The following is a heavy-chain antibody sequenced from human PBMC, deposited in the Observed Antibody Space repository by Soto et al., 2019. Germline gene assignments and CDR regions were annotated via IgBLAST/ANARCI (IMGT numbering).Heavy chain of an antibody. J-gene: IGHJ6*02. CDR2: IGTAGDT. CDR1: GFTFSSYD. D-gene: IGHD6-13*01. CDR3: AREGIAAAAHGGGYYYYGMDV. V-gene: IGHV3-13*01. Sequence: GCSLRLSCAASGFTFSSYDMHWVRQATGKGLEWVSAIGTAGDTYYPGSVKGRFTISRENAKNSLYLQMNSLRAGDTAVYYCAREGIAAAAHGGGYYYYGMDVWGQGTTVTVYS.